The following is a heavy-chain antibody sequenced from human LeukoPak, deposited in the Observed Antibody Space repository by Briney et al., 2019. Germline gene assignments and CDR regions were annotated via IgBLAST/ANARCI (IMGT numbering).Heavy chain of an antibody. J-gene: IGHJ4*02. Sequence: SETLSLTRTVSGGSISSYYWSWIRQPAGKGLEWIGHIYPSGNTNYNPSLKSRVTMSVGTSKNQFSLKLSSVTAADTAVYYCARLGFGDYPLDYWGQGTLVTVSS. CDR3: ARLGFGDYPLDY. CDR2: IYPSGNT. D-gene: IGHD4-17*01. CDR1: GGSISSYY. V-gene: IGHV4-4*07.